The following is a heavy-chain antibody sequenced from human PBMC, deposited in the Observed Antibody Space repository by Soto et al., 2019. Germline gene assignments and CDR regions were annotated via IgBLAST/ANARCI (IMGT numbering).Heavy chain of an antibody. CDR2: IKPDGSDK. Sequence: GGSLRLSCAASGFTFRNYWMGWVRQTPDKGLEWVANIKPDGSDKYYVDSVKGRFTISRDNAKNSVFLQMNSLRAEDTAVYYCARENYFDYWGQGTLVTVSS. CDR1: GFTFRNYW. CDR3: ARENYFDY. V-gene: IGHV3-7*01. J-gene: IGHJ4*02.